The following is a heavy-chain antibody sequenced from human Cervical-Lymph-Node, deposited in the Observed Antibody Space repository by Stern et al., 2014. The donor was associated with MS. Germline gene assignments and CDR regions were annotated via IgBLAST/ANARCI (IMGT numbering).Heavy chain of an antibody. D-gene: IGHD4-17*01. CDR2: LIPIFDTP. J-gene: IGHJ3*01. CDR1: GGTFTSFS. V-gene: IGHV1-69*06. CDR3: VLPSKVTTAAFDV. Sequence: VQLVESGAEVKQPGSSVNVSCKASGGTFTSFSINWVRQVPGQSLEWMGGLIPIFDTPHLAQKFQGRVTITADSSTSTVYMALNSLRSDDTAVYYCVLPSKVTTAAFDVWGRGTMVTVSS.